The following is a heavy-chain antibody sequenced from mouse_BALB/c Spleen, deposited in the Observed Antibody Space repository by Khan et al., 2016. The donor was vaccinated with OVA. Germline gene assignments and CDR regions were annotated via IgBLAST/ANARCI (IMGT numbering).Heavy chain of an antibody. CDR3: ARKDYYDYDPFPY. CDR2: ISYSGNT. Sequence: EVQLQESGPGLVKPSQSLSLTCTVTGYSITSEFAWNWIRQFPGNKLEWMGYISYSGNTRYNPSLKSLISITRDTSRNQFFLLLNSVTTEDTATYYCARKDYYDYDPFPYWGQGTLVTVSA. V-gene: IGHV3-2*02. J-gene: IGHJ3*01. CDR1: GYSITSEFA. D-gene: IGHD2-4*01.